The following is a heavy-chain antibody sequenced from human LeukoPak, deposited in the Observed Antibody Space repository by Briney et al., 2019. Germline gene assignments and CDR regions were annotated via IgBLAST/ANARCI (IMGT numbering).Heavy chain of an antibody. CDR2: ISNDGSDK. Sequence: GGSLRLSCAASGFAFSNYGIYWVRQAPGKGLEWVALISNDGSDKNFADSVKGRFTISRDNSKNTLYLQMNSLRAEDTAVYYCAKVNWNYAGMLWGQGTLVTVSS. V-gene: IGHV3-30*18. J-gene: IGHJ4*02. CDR3: AKVNWNYAGML. D-gene: IGHD1-7*01. CDR1: GFAFSNYG.